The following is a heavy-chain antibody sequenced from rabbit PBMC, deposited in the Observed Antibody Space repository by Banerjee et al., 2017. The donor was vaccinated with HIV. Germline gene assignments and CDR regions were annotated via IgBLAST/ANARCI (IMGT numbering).Heavy chain of an antibody. J-gene: IGHJ4*01. CDR2: TYIGDGST. V-gene: IGHV1S45*01. CDR1: GFSFSSSYW. CDR3: ARDDAGSSYYPFNL. D-gene: IGHD8-1*01. Sequence: QQQLVESGGGLVQPEGSLTLTCTASGFSFSSSYWLCWVRQVPGKGLEWIGCTYIGDGSTYYASWAKGRFTISKTSSTTVTLQMTSLTAADTATYFCARDDAGSSYYPFNLWGQGTLVT.